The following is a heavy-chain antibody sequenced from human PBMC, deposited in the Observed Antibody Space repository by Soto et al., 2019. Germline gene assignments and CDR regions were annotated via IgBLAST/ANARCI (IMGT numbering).Heavy chain of an antibody. J-gene: IGHJ4*02. D-gene: IGHD3-10*01. CDR1: GFTFSSDS. CDR3: ARDRPGTQRYFDY. Sequence: GGSLRLSGAASGFTFSSDSMPWVGQAPGKGLVWVSRINTDGSGPTYPASVKRRFTISRDNAKNMVYPKMNSLRAAETAVYYCARDRPGTQRYFDYWGLGNMVTVSS. CDR2: INTDGSGP. V-gene: IGHV3-74*01.